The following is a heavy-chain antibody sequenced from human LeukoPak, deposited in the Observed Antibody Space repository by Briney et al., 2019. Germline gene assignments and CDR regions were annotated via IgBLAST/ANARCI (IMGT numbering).Heavy chain of an antibody. CDR2: IYTSGST. V-gene: IGHV4-4*07. D-gene: IGHD3-10*01. J-gene: IGHJ5*02. Sequence: SETLSLTCTVSGGSISSYYWSWIRQPAGKGLEWIGRIYTSGSTNYNPSLKSRVTMSVDTSKNQFSLKLSSVTAADTAVYYCARDRPYYGSGICFDPWGQGTLVTVSS. CDR1: GGSISSYY. CDR3: ARDRPYYGSGICFDP.